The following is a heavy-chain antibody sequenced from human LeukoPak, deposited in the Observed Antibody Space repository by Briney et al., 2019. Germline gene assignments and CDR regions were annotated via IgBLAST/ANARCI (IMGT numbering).Heavy chain of an antibody. Sequence: GGSLRLSCAASGFTFDDYAMHWVRQAPGKGLEWVSLISGDGGSTYYADSVKGRFTISRDNSKNSLYLQMNSLRTEDTALYYCAKDARGHYDFWSGNYDILTGYPPPSYYYYYMDVWGKGTTVTVSS. D-gene: IGHD3-9*01. V-gene: IGHV3-43*02. CDR3: AKDARGHYDFWSGNYDILTGYPPPSYYYYYMDV. CDR2: ISGDGGST. J-gene: IGHJ6*03. CDR1: GFTFDDYA.